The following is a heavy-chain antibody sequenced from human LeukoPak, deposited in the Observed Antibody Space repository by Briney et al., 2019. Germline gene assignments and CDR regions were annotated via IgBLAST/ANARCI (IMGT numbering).Heavy chain of an antibody. CDR3: ARNYGGYDGTDY. D-gene: IGHD5-12*01. J-gene: IGHJ4*02. CDR1: GFIFDDYG. CDR2: INWNGRST. V-gene: IGHV3-20*04. Sequence: PGGSLRLSCAASGFIFDDYGMNWVRHAPGKGLEWVSGINWNGRSTGYADSVKGRFIISRDSAKSTLYLQMNSLRGEDTALYYCARNYGGYDGTDYWGQGTLVTVSS.